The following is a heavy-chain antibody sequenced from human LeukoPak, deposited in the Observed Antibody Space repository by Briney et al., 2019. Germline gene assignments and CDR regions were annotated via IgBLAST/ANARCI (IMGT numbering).Heavy chain of an antibody. D-gene: IGHD1-26*01. CDR3: ATHDTMVGIS. V-gene: IGHV3-23*01. CDR2: VGGSNTDT. CDR1: GFSFSRNA. J-gene: IGHJ4*02. Sequence: GGSLRLSCVASGFSFSRNAMNWLRQPPGRGLEWVSGVGGSNTDTSYADSVKGRFTISRDNSQNTVSLVMNNLRAEDTAIYYCATHDTMVGISWGQGTLVTVSS.